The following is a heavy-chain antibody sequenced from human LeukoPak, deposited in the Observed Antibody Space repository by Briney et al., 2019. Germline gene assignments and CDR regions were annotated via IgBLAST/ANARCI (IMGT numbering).Heavy chain of an antibody. CDR2: ITSDGSSE. CDR1: GFTFSSYV. D-gene: IGHD6-6*01. V-gene: IGHV3-30*03. CDR3: ATGKGNSYLYSFDY. J-gene: IGHJ4*02. Sequence: PRGSLRLSCAASGFTFSSYVMHWVRQAPGEGLEWVAIITSDGSSEYYADSVKGRFTVSRDNSKNTLYLQMNSLRAEDTAVYYCATGKGNSYLYSFDYWGQGTLVTVSS.